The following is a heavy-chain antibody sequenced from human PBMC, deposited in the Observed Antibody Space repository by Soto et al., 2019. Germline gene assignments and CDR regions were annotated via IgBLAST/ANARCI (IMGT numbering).Heavy chain of an antibody. D-gene: IGHD3-3*01. J-gene: IGHJ5*02. CDR3: ARDPSLKRITIFGVVSLFDP. Sequence: PGGSLRLSCAASGFTFSSYWMSWVRQAPGKGLEWVANIKQDGSEKYYVDSVKGRFTISRDNAKNSLYLQMNSLRAEDTAVYYCARDPSLKRITIFGVVSLFDPWGQGSLVTVSS. CDR1: GFTFSSYW. V-gene: IGHV3-7*05. CDR2: IKQDGSEK.